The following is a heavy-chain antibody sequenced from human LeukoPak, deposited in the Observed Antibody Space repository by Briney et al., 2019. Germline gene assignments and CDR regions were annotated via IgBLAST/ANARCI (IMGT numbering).Heavy chain of an antibody. CDR2: IRSTANGYAT. J-gene: IGHJ6*03. CDR1: GFTFSGSA. D-gene: IGHD3-10*01. Sequence: GGSLRLSCAASGFTFSGSALHWVRQASGKGLEWVGRIRSTANGYATAYAASVKGRFTISRDNAKNSLYLQMNSLRAEDTALYHCARVDSGGSGSYFYYYYYYMDVWGKGTTVTISS. V-gene: IGHV3-73*01. CDR3: ARVDSGGSGSYFYYYYYYMDV.